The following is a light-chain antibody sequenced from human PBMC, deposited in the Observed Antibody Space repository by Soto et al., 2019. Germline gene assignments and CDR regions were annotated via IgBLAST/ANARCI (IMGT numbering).Light chain of an antibody. CDR2: SNN. CDR1: RSNIGSNT. CDR3: ATWDDSLNGHVV. V-gene: IGLV1-44*01. J-gene: IGLJ2*01. Sequence: QAVVTQPPSESGTPGQRVTISCSGSRSNIGSNTVNWYQQLPGTAPKFRIYSNNQRPSGVPKRFSGSKSGTSASLAISGLQSEDEADYYCATWDDSLNGHVVFGGGTKRTVL.